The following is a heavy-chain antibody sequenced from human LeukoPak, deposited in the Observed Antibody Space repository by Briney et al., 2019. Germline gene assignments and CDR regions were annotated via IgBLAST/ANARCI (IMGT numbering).Heavy chain of an antibody. CDR1: GFTLSTYS. J-gene: IGHJ4*02. CDR2: ISSSSSYI. V-gene: IGHV3-21*01. D-gene: IGHD4-17*01. CDR3: ARDLAYGDDGL. Sequence: PGGSLRLSCAASGFTLSTYSMNCVRQAPGEGLEWVAFISSSSSYIFYADSLKGRITISRDNPKDALDLQMNSLRADDTAVYYCARDLAYGDDGLWGQGTLVTVSS.